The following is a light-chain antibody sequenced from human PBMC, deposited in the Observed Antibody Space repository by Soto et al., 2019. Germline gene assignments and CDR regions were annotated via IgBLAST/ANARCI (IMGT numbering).Light chain of an antibody. CDR3: KSYAGSNTYV. CDR1: SSDVGTYDF. Sequence: QSALTQPRSVSGSPGQSVTISCTGTSSDVGTYDFVSWYQQHPGKAPRLMIFDVSERPSGVPDRFSGSKSGNTASLTVSGLQAADEADYFCKSYAGSNTYVFGSGTKLTVL. J-gene: IGLJ1*01. V-gene: IGLV2-11*01. CDR2: DVS.